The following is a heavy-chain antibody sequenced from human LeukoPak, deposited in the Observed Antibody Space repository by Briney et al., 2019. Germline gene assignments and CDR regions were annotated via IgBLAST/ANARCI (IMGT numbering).Heavy chain of an antibody. CDR2: ISSSGSTI. Sequence: PGGSLRLSCAASGFTFSSYEMNWVRQAPGKGLEWVSHISSSGSTIYYADSVKGRFTISRDNAKISLFLQMNSLRAEDTAVYYCARTYYFDYWGQGTLVTVSS. CDR3: ARTYYFDY. CDR1: GFTFSSYE. V-gene: IGHV3-48*03. J-gene: IGHJ4*02.